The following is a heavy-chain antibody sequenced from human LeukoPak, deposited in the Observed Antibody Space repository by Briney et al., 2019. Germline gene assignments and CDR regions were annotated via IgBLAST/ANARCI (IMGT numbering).Heavy chain of an antibody. CDR2: IKQDGSKK. Sequence: PGGSLRLSCVASGFPFSSYWMTWVRQAPGKGLEWVANIKQDGSKKSYVDSVKGRFTISRDNSKNTLYLQMNSLRAEDTAVYYCALDAIWGQGTMVTVSS. V-gene: IGHV3-7*01. CDR1: GFPFSSYW. CDR3: ALDAI. J-gene: IGHJ3*02.